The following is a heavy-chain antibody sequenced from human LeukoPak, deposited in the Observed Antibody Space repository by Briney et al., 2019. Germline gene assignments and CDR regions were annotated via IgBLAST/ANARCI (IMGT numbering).Heavy chain of an antibody. Sequence: SETLSLTCTVSGGSISSYYWSWIRQPAGKGLEWIGRIYTSGSTYYNPSLKSRVTMSVDTSKNQFSLKLSSVTAADTAVYYCARGSTVWQGGWFDPWGQGTLVTVSS. D-gene: IGHD2-2*01. J-gene: IGHJ5*02. CDR2: IYTSGST. CDR1: GGSISSYY. V-gene: IGHV4-4*07. CDR3: ARGSTVWQGGWFDP.